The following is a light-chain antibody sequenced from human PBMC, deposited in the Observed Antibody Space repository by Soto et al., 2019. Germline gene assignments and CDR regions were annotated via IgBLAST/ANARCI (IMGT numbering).Light chain of an antibody. CDR1: SSDVGGFNS. CDR3: SSYTSSMTNV. CDR2: GVS. J-gene: IGLJ1*01. Sequence: QSVLTQPASVSGSPGRSITISCTGTSSDVGGFNSVSWYQLYPGKAPKLIIYGVSNRPSGVSQRFSGSKSGNTASLTISGLRAEDEADYFCSSYTSSMTNVFGSGTKVTVL. V-gene: IGLV2-14*03.